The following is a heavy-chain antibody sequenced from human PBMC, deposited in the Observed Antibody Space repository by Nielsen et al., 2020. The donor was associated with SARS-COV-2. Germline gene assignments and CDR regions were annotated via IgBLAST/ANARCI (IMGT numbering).Heavy chain of an antibody. CDR3: ARARITMIVVVDAFDI. J-gene: IGHJ3*02. D-gene: IGHD3-22*01. Sequence: SETLSLTCTVSGGSISSSSSYWVWIRQPPGKGLEWIGTIYYSESTNYNSSLESRVTISVDTSKNQFSLKLSSVTAADTAVYYCARARITMIVVVDAFDIWGQGTMVTVSS. V-gene: IGHV4-39*07. CDR1: GGSISSSSSY. CDR2: IYYSEST.